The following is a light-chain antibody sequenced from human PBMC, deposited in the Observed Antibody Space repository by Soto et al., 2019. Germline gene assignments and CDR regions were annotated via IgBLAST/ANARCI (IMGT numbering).Light chain of an antibody. Sequence: EIAMTQSPATLSVSPGERVTLSCRASQSVSGRLAWYQQKRGQAPRLLIYGASTRATGISARFSGSGSGTEFTLTISSLQSEDFAVYYCQQYDNWPLTFGGGTKVEIK. V-gene: IGKV3-15*01. CDR3: QQYDNWPLT. J-gene: IGKJ4*01. CDR1: QSVSGR. CDR2: GAS.